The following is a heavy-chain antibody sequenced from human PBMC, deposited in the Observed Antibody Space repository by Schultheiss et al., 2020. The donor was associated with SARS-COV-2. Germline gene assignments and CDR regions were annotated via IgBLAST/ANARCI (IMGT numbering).Heavy chain of an antibody. CDR3: ARDVGYCSSTSCSV. V-gene: IGHV4-34*01. J-gene: IGHJ6*04. CDR2: INHSGST. CDR1: GGSISSNY. D-gene: IGHD2-2*01. Sequence: SQTLSLTCTVSGGSISSNYWSWIRQPPGKGLEWIGEINHSGSTNYNPSLKSRVTISVDTSKNQFSLKLSSVTAEDTAVYYCARDVGYCSSTSCSVWGKGTTVTVSS.